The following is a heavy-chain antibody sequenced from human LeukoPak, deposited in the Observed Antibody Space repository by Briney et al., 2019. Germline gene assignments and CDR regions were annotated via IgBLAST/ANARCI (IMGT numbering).Heavy chain of an antibody. CDR2: ISYDGSNK. CDR3: ARETGLTGAFDY. Sequence: PGGSLRLSCAASGFTFSHFGMHWVRQAPGKGLEWVAVISYDGSNKYYADSVKGRFTISRDNSKNTLYLQMNSLRAEDTAVYYCARETGLTGAFDYWGQGTLVTVSS. J-gene: IGHJ4*02. D-gene: IGHD3-9*01. V-gene: IGHV3-30*19. CDR1: GFTFSHFG.